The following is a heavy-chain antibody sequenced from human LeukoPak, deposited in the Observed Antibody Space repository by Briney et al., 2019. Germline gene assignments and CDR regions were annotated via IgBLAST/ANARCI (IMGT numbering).Heavy chain of an antibody. D-gene: IGHD2-15*01. CDR2: INHSGST. CDR3: ARDDIVVVVAAMNAFDI. V-gene: IGHV4-34*01. CDR1: GGSFSGYY. Sequence: SETLSLTCAVYGGSFSGYYWSWIRQPPGKGLEWIGEINHSGSTNYNPSLKSRVTMSVDTSKNQFSLKLSAVTAADTAVYYCARDDIVVVVAAMNAFDIWGQGTMVTVSS. J-gene: IGHJ3*02.